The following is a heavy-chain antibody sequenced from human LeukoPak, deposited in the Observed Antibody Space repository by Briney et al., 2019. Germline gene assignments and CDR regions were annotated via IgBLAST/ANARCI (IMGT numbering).Heavy chain of an antibody. CDR3: ARTDTVMAHDAFDI. D-gene: IGHD5-18*01. CDR2: INPNSGGT. Sequence: RWASVKVSCKASGYTFTGYYMHWVRQAPGQGLEWMGWINPNSGGTNYAQKFQGRDTMTRDTSISTAYMELSRLRSDDTAVYYCARTDTVMAHDAFDIWGQGTMVTVSS. V-gene: IGHV1-2*02. CDR1: GYTFTGYY. J-gene: IGHJ3*02.